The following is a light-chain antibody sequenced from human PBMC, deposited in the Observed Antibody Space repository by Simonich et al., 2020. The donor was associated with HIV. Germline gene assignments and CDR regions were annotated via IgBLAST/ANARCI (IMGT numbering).Light chain of an antibody. Sequence: SYVLTQPPSVSVAPGKTARITWGGNNIGSKSVHWYQQKPGQAPVRVVYEDSDRPSGNPERFSGSNAGNTATLTISRGEAGDEADYYCQGWDSSSDLVVFGGGTKLTVL. J-gene: IGLJ2*01. CDR3: QGWDSSSDLVV. CDR2: EDS. V-gene: IGLV3-21*03. CDR1: NIGSKS.